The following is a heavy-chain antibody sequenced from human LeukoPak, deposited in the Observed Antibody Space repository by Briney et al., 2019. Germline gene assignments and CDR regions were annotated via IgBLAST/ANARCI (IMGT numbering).Heavy chain of an antibody. V-gene: IGHV4-39*07. D-gene: IGHD3-22*01. J-gene: IGHJ4*02. CDR3: ARDLTDYYELDY. Sequence: PSETLSLTCTVSGGSISSSSYLRGWIRQPPGKGLEWIGRIYTSGSTNYNPSLKSRVTMSVDTSKNQFSLNLISVTAADTAVYYCARDLTDYYELDYWGQGTLVTVSS. CDR1: GGSISSSSYL. CDR2: IYTSGST.